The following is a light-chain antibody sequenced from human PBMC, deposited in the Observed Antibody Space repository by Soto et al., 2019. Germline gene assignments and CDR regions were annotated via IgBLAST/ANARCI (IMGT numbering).Light chain of an antibody. CDR2: EVS. J-gene: IGLJ1*01. CDR1: SSDVGCYNY. V-gene: IGLV2-14*01. Sequence: QSALTQPASVSWSPGQPITISCTGTSSDVGCYNYVSWYQQHPGKAPRLMIYEVSNRPSRVSNRFSGSKSGNTASLTISGLQAEDEADYYCSSYTRSSTSYVFGTGTKVTVL. CDR3: SSYTRSSTSYV.